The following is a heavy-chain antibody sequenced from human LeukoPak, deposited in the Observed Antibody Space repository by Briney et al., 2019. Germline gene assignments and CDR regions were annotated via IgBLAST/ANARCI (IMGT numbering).Heavy chain of an antibody. CDR2: INPNSGGT. D-gene: IGHD4-17*01. CDR3: ARVGDYGNDAFDI. CDR1: GYTFTGDY. V-gene: IGHV1-2*02. J-gene: IGHJ3*02. Sequence: ASVKVSCKASGYTFTGDYMHWVRQAPGQGLEWMGWINPNSGGTNYAQKFQGRVTMTRDTSISTAYMELSRLRSDDTAVYYCARVGDYGNDAFDIWGQGTMVTVSS.